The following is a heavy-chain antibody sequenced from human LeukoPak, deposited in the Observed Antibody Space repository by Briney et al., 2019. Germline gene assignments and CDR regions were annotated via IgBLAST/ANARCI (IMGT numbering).Heavy chain of an antibody. J-gene: IGHJ4*02. D-gene: IGHD1-26*01. CDR2: ISSSSSTI. Sequence: GRSLRLSCAASGFTFSSYEMNWVRQAPGKGLEWVSYISSSSSTIYYADSVKGRFTISRDNAKNSLYLQMNSLRAEDTAVYYCARGWELLRGRSYFDYWGQGTLVTVSS. V-gene: IGHV3-48*01. CDR1: GFTFSSYE. CDR3: ARGWELLRGRSYFDY.